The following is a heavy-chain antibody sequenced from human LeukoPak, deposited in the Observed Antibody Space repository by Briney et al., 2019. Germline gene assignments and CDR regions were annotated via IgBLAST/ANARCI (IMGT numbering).Heavy chain of an antibody. V-gene: IGHV1-46*01. CDR1: GYTFTSYY. CDR2: INPSGGST. D-gene: IGHD4-17*01. CDR3: ATYYGDYAPTNYGMDV. Sequence: VASVKVSCTASGYTFTSYYMHWVRQAPGQGLEWMGIINPSGGSTSYAQKFQGRVTMTRDTSTSTVYMELSSLRSEDTAVYYCATYYGDYAPTNYGMDVWGQGTTVTVSS. J-gene: IGHJ6*02.